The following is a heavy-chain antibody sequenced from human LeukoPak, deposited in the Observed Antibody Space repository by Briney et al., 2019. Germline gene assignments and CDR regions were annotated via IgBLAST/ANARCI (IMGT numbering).Heavy chain of an antibody. D-gene: IGHD3-10*01. Sequence: GGSLRLSCAASGFTVSSNYMSWVRQAPGKGLEWVSVIYSGGSTYYADSVKGRFTISRDNSKNTLYLQMNSLRAEDTAVYYCASMVLLWFGEALDAFDIWGQGTMVTVSS. V-gene: IGHV3-66*01. J-gene: IGHJ3*02. CDR3: ASMVLLWFGEALDAFDI. CDR2: IYSGGST. CDR1: GFTVSSNY.